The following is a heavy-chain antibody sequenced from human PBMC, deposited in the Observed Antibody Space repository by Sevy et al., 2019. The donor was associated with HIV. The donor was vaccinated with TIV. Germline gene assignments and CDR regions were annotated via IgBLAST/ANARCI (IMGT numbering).Heavy chain of an antibody. CDR3: AKESGSYYDFWSGHDAFDI. V-gene: IGHV3-30*18. Sequence: GGSLRLSCAASGFNFGSYAMHWVRQAPGKGLEWVAVISYAGSSKYYGDSVKGRFTISRDNSKNTLFLQIDSLRAEDTAVYYCAKESGSYYDFWSGHDAFDIWGQGTMVTVSS. CDR2: ISYAGSSK. J-gene: IGHJ3*02. D-gene: IGHD3-3*01. CDR1: GFNFGSYA.